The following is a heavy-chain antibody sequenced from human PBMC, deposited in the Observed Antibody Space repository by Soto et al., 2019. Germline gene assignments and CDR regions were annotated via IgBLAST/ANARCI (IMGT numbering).Heavy chain of an antibody. CDR2: IDNAGSSA. J-gene: IGHJ6*02. CDR3: TRVRGRVSGRDV. D-gene: IGHD1-26*01. CDR1: GFTFSIYW. V-gene: IGHV3-74*01. Sequence: EVQLVESGGGLVQPGGSLRLSCAASGFTFSIYWMHWVRQAPGKGPVWVSRIDNAGSSARYADSVKGRFTISRDNAKNTVYLQMNSLRAEGTAVYYCTRVRGRVSGRDVWGQGTTVTVSS.